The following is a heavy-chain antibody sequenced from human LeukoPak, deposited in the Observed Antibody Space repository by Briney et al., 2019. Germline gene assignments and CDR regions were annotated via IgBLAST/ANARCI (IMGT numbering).Heavy chain of an antibody. J-gene: IGHJ1*01. V-gene: IGHV3-7*01. Sequence: GGSLRLSCAASGFTFSSYWMSWVRQAPGKGLEWVANIKQGGSEKYYVDSVKGRFTISRDNAKNSLYLQMNSLRAEDTAVYYCARDRGYCSSTSCYFRGYFQHWGQGTLVTVSS. CDR2: IKQGGSEK. CDR1: GFTFSSYW. D-gene: IGHD2-2*01. CDR3: ARDRGYCSSTSCYFRGYFQH.